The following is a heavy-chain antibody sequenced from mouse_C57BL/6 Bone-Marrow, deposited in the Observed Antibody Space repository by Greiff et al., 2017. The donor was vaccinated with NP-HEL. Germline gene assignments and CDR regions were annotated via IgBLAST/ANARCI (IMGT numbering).Heavy chain of an antibody. J-gene: IGHJ4*01. V-gene: IGHV1-19*01. D-gene: IGHD2-5*01. CDR1: GYTFTDYY. Sequence: VQLQQSGPVLVKPGASVKMSCTASGYTFTDYYMNWVKQSPGKSLEWIGVINPYNGGTSYHQKFKGKATLTVDKSSSTAYLELNSLTSEDAAVYYCASRPYYYSNYRYAMDYWGQGTSVTVSS. CDR2: INPYNGGT. CDR3: ASRPYYYSNYRYAMDY.